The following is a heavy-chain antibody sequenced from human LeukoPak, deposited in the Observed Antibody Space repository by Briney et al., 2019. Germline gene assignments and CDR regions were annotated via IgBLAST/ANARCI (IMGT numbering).Heavy chain of an antibody. CDR3: ARVPYGSYFDY. V-gene: IGHV4-61*02. J-gene: IGHJ4*02. CDR2: IYTSGST. D-gene: IGHD3-10*01. Sequence: PSQTLSLTCTVSGGSISSGSYYWSWIRQPAGKTLEWIGRIYTSGSTNYNPSLKSRVTITVDTSKNQFSLKLSSVTAADTAVYYCARVPYGSYFDYWGQGTLVTVSS. CDR1: GGSISSGSYY.